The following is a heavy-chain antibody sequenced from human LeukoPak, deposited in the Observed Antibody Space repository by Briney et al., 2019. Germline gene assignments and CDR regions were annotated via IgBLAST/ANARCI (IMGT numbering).Heavy chain of an antibody. D-gene: IGHD3-10*01. J-gene: IGHJ6*04. Sequence: SETLSLTCTVSGGSVSSGSYYWSWIRQPPGKGLEWVGYIYYSGSTKYNPSLKSRVTISVDTSKNQFSLKLSSVTAADTAVYYCARDHLWFGASQGHYGMDVWGKGTTVTVSS. V-gene: IGHV4-61*01. CDR3: ARDHLWFGASQGHYGMDV. CDR1: GGSVSSGSYY. CDR2: IYYSGST.